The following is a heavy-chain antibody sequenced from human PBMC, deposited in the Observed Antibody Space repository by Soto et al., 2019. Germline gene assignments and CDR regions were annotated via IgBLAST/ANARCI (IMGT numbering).Heavy chain of an antibody. CDR1: GFTFSSYG. CDR3: AKALRGYSYGYVSY. Sequence: GGSLRLSCAASGFTFSSYGMHWVRQAPGKGLEWVAVISYDGSSKYYADSVKGRFTISRDNSKNTLYLQMNSLRAEDTAVYYCAKALRGYSYGYVSYWGQGTLVTVSS. V-gene: IGHV3-30*18. D-gene: IGHD5-18*01. J-gene: IGHJ4*02. CDR2: ISYDGSSK.